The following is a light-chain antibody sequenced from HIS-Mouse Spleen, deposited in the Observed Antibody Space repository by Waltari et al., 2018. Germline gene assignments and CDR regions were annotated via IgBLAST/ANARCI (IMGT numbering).Light chain of an antibody. J-gene: IGLJ3*02. Sequence: QSVLTHPPSASGTPGQRVTISCSGSSSNLGSTYVYWYQQRPGTAPKLLIYRNKQRPSGVPDRFSGSKSGTSASLAISGLRSEDEADYYCAAWDDSLSGPVFGGGTKLTVL. CDR3: AAWDDSLSGPV. CDR1: SSNLGSTY. CDR2: RNK. V-gene: IGLV1-47*01.